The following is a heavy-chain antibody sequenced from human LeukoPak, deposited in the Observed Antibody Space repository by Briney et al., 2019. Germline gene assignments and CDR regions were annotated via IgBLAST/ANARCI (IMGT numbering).Heavy chain of an antibody. D-gene: IGHD3-9*01. V-gene: IGHV4-39*01. CDR3: ARLSKGRYFDYIFDY. CDR1: GGSVSSTEFS. CDR2: LHYSGST. J-gene: IGHJ4*02. Sequence: SETLSLTCTVSGGSVSSTEFSWGWIRQPPGKGLQWVGNLHYSGSTSYHPSLNSRVTMSVDTSKNQFSLKMTSVTAADTAVCYCARLSKGRYFDYIFDYWGQGSLVTVSS.